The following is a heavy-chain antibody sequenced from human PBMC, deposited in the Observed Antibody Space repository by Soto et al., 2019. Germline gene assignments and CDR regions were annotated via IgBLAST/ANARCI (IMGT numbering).Heavy chain of an antibody. J-gene: IGHJ6*02. V-gene: IGHV1-69*06. CDR3: VRESWSGQLVGYYYYYGMDV. CDR2: ILPIFGTA. Sequence: QVQLVQSGAEVKKPGSSVKVSCKASGGTFSSYAISWVRQAPGQGLEWMGGILPIFGTANYDQKFQGRVTITADKSTSTAYMELSSLRSEDTAVYYCVRESWSGQLVGYYYYYGMDVWGQGTTVTVSS. D-gene: IGHD1-26*01. CDR1: GGTFSSYA.